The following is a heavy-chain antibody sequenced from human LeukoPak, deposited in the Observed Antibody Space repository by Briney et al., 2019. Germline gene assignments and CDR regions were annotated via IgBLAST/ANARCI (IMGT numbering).Heavy chain of an antibody. Sequence: GGSLRLSCAASGFTFGSSVMHWIRQAPGEGLEWVAVMWYDGSTIHYADSVMGRFTISRDNSKNTLYLQMTSLRAEDTAVYYCARDFDGYGDYVFDYWGQGTLVTVSS. D-gene: IGHD4-17*01. V-gene: IGHV3-33*01. CDR2: MWYDGSTI. CDR3: ARDFDGYGDYVFDY. CDR1: GFTFGSSV. J-gene: IGHJ4*02.